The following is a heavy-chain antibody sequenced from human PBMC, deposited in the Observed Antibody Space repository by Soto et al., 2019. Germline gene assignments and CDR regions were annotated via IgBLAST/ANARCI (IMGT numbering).Heavy chain of an antibody. CDR3: ARDSAPVEMATISGLDY. V-gene: IGHV3-30-3*01. CDR2: ISYDGSNK. CDR1: GFTFSSYA. D-gene: IGHD5-12*01. J-gene: IGHJ4*02. Sequence: LRLSCAASGFTFSSYAMHWVRQAPGKGLEWVAVISYDGSNKYYADSVKGRFTISRDNSKNTLYLQMNSLRAEDTAVYYCARDSAPVEMATISGLDYWGQGTLVTVSS.